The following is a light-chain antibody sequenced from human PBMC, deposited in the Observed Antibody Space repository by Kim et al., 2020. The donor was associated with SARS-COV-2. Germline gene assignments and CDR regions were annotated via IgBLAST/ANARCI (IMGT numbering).Light chain of an antibody. Sequence: AIQLTKSPSSLSASVGDRVTITCRASQGISTALAWYQKKPGKAPKLLIYDASSSESGVPSRFSGSGSGTDFTLTISSLQPEDFGTYFCQQFNNLITFGQGTRLEIK. CDR2: DAS. J-gene: IGKJ5*01. V-gene: IGKV1D-13*01. CDR3: QQFNNLIT. CDR1: QGISTA.